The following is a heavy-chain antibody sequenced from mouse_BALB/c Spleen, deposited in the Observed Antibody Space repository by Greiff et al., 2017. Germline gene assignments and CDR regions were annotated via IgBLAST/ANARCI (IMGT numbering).Heavy chain of an antibody. CDR2: IWAGGST. Sequence: QVHVKQSGPGLVAPSQSLSITCTVSGFSLTRYGVHWVRQPPGKGLECLGVIWAGGSTNYNSALMPRLSISKDNSKSQVFLKMNSLQTDDTAMYYCARDLLRLPDYWGQGTTLTVSS. CDR3: ARDLLRLPDY. V-gene: IGHV2-9*02. J-gene: IGHJ2*01. CDR1: GFSLTRYG. D-gene: IGHD1-2*01.